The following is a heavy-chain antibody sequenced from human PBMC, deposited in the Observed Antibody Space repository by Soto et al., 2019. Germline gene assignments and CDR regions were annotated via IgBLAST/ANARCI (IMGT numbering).Heavy chain of an antibody. CDR2: ISSSGSFI. Sequence: EVQLVESGGGLVKPGGSLRLSCAASGFTFRTYGMKWVRRAPGGGLEWVASISSSGSFIYYADSVKGRFTISRDDAEKSLYLQMNSLRAEDTALYYCAREPEGIAAALDYWGRGTLVTVSS. J-gene: IGHJ4*02. V-gene: IGHV3-21*01. D-gene: IGHD6-13*01. CDR3: AREPEGIAAALDY. CDR1: GFTFRTYG.